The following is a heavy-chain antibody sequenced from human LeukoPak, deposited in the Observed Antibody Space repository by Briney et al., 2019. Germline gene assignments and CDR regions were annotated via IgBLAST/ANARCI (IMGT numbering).Heavy chain of an antibody. D-gene: IGHD3-3*01. J-gene: IGHJ4*02. CDR2: INHSGST. Sequence: PSETLSLTCAVYGGSFSGYYWSWIRQPPGKGLEWIGEINHSGSTNYNPSLKSRVTISVDTSKNQFSLKLSSVTAADTAVYYCASRPIFDYWGQGTLVTVSS. V-gene: IGHV4-34*01. CDR1: GGSFSGYY. CDR3: ASRPIFDY.